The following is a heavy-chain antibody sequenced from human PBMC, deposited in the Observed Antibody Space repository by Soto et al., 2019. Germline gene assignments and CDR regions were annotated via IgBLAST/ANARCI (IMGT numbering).Heavy chain of an antibody. CDR1: GFTFSSCA. D-gene: IGHD2-21*02. CDR3: ARGDKGGFDL. Sequence: GGALRLSCAVSGFTFSSCALGWVRQAPGKGLEWVSDIHSDGSSTTYTDSVKGRFTISRDNAKNTLYLQMNSLRAEDTAVYYCARGDKGGFDLWGQGTTVTVSS. V-gene: IGHV3-74*01. CDR2: IHSDGSST. J-gene: IGHJ3*01.